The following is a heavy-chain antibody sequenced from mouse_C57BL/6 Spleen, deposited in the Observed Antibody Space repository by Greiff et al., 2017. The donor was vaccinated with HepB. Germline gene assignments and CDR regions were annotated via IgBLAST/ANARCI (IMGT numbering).Heavy chain of an antibody. J-gene: IGHJ2*01. D-gene: IGHD1-1*01. CDR3: ARLKTSTDY. CDR2: IYPGDGDT. Sequence: QVQLQQSGPELVKPGASVKISCKASGYAFSSSWMNWVKQRPGKGLEWIGRIYPGDGDTNYNGKFKGKATLTADKSSSTAYMQLSSLTSEDSAVYFCARLKTSTDYWGQGTTLTVSS. CDR1: GYAFSSSW. V-gene: IGHV1-82*01.